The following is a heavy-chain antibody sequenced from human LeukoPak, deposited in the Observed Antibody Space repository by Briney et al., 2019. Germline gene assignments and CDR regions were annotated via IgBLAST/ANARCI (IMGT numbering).Heavy chain of an antibody. CDR3: ARGPGPIAGAKNPFDI. D-gene: IGHD1-26*01. V-gene: IGHV3-30*01. CDR2: ISYDGSNK. Sequence: GRYLRLSCAASGFTFSAYAMHWVRPAPGKGLEWVAVISYDGSNKYYADSVKGRFTISGDKSKNTLYLQMNSLRPEDTAVYYCARGPGPIAGAKNPFDIWGQGTMVTVSS. J-gene: IGHJ3*02. CDR1: GFTFSAYA.